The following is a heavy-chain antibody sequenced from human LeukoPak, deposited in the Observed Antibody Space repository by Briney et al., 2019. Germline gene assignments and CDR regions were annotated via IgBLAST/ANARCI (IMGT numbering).Heavy chain of an antibody. CDR3: ARVNYDSGSYRFFYMDV. Sequence: SETLSLTCTVSGGSISSYYWSWIRQPAGKGLEWIGRIYTSGSTNYNPSLKSRVTMSVDTSKNQFSLKLSSVTAADTAVYYCARVNYDSGSYRFFYMDVWGKGTTVTISS. D-gene: IGHD3-10*01. J-gene: IGHJ6*03. CDR2: IYTSGST. CDR1: GGSISSYY. V-gene: IGHV4-4*07.